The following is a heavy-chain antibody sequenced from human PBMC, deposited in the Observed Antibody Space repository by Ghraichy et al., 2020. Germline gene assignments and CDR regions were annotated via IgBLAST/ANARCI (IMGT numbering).Heavy chain of an antibody. J-gene: IGHJ4*02. CDR1: GDSVSSNSAA. CDR3: ARVNERDRSGYYSFDY. Sequence: SQTLSLTCAISGDSVSSNSAAWNWVRPSPSRGLEWLGRTYYRSKWYNDYAVSVKGRITINPDTSKNQFSLQLNSVTPEDTAVYYCARVNERDRSGYYSFDYWCQGTLVTVSS. CDR2: TYYRSKWYN. D-gene: IGHD3-22*01. V-gene: IGHV6-1*01.